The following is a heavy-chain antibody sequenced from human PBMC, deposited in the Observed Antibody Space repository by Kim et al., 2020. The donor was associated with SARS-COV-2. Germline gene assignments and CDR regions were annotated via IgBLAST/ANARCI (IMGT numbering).Heavy chain of an antibody. D-gene: IGHD2-21*01. CDR1: GFTFSNYA. V-gene: IGHV3-30*04. J-gene: IGHJ4*02. Sequence: GSLRLSCAASGFTFSNYAMHWVRQAPGKGLEWVAVISSDGSNIFYVDPVKGRFTISRDSSKNTLSLQMNSLRVEDTAVYYCARGAYCGGDCYSPIGSPYIDNWGRGALVTVSS. CDR3: ARGAYCGGDCYSPIGSPYIDN. CDR2: ISSDGSNI.